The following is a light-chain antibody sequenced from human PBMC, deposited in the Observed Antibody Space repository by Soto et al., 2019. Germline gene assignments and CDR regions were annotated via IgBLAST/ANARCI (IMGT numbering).Light chain of an antibody. CDR2: DAS. V-gene: IGKV1-5*01. Sequence: DIQLTESRSILCASVGERVTLTCRASQTISTRLAWNLQTPGKAPNLLIYDASSLERGVPSRFSGSGSWTESTLTISSLQPDDSATYYRHRYNSSPCTFGQGTKVDIK. CDR1: QTISTR. CDR3: HRYNSSPCT. J-gene: IGKJ1*01.